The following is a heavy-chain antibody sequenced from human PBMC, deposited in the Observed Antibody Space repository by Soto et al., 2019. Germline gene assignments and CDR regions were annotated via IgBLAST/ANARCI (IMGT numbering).Heavy chain of an antibody. V-gene: IGHV4-39*01. CDR3: ARSERYYYGSGSYYTDY. D-gene: IGHD3-10*01. CDR1: GGSISSSSYY. J-gene: IGHJ4*02. Sequence: QLLESGPGLVKPSETLSLTCTVSGGSISSSSYYWGWIRQPPGKGLEWIGSIYYSGSTYYNPSLKSRVTISVDTSKNQFSLKLSSVTAADTAVYYCARSERYYYGSGSYYTDYWGQGTLVTVSS. CDR2: IYYSGST.